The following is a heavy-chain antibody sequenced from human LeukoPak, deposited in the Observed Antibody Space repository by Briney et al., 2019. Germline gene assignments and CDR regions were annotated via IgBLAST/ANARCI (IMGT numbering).Heavy chain of an antibody. D-gene: IGHD2-21*02. V-gene: IGHV3-53*01. CDR3: ARVLLAYCGGYCYSSGSYYMDV. CDR1: GFTVSSNY. J-gene: IGHJ6*03. Sequence: PGGSLRLSCAASGFTVSSNYMSWVRQAPGKGLEWVSVIYSGGSTYYADSVKGRFTISRDNSKNTLYLQMNSLRAEDTAVYYCARVLLAYCGGYCYSSGSYYMDVWGKGTTVTVSS. CDR2: IYSGGST.